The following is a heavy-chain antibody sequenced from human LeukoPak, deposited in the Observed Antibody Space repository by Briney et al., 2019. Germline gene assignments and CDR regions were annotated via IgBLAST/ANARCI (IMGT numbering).Heavy chain of an antibody. J-gene: IGHJ4*02. Sequence: GGSLRLSCAASGFTFSSYWMHWVRQAPGKGLVWVSRINSDGSSTSYADSVKGRFTISRDNAKNTLYLQMNNLRADDTAMYYCTRDLTGTTWSENDYWGQGTLVTISS. V-gene: IGHV3-74*01. CDR3: TRDLTGTTWSENDY. CDR1: GFTFSSYW. D-gene: IGHD6-13*01. CDR2: INSDGSST.